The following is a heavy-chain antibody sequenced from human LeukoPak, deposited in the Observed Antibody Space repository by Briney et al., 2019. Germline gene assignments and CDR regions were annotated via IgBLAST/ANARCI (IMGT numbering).Heavy chain of an antibody. Sequence: GGSLRLSCAASGFTFSSYSMNWVRQAPGKGLEWVSSISSSSSYIYYADSVKGRFTISRDNAKNSLYLQMNSLRAEDAAVYYCARGGIGIAVAGYWFDPWGQGTLVTVSS. J-gene: IGHJ5*02. V-gene: IGHV3-21*01. D-gene: IGHD6-13*01. CDR1: GFTFSSYS. CDR2: ISSSSSYI. CDR3: ARGGIGIAVAGYWFDP.